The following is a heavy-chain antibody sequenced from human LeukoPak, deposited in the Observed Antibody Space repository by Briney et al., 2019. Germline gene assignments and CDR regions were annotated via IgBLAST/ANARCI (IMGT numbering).Heavy chain of an antibody. J-gene: IGHJ4*02. V-gene: IGHV1-69*01. CDR1: GGTFRSYA. CDR2: IIPIFGTA. CDR3: ARSSPPRLYCGGDCFPLLFDY. D-gene: IGHD2-21*02. Sequence: SVKVSCKASGGTFRSYAFTWVRQAPGQGLEWMGGIIPIFGTANYAQKFQGRVTITADESTSTAYMELSSLRSEDTAVYYCARSSPPRLYCGGDCFPLLFDYWGQGTLVTVSS.